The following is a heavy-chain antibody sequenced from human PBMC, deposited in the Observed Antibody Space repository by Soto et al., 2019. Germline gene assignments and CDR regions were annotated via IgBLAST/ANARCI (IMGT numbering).Heavy chain of an antibody. CDR1: GFTFSSYG. D-gene: IGHD3-22*01. Sequence: QVQLVESGGGVVQPGRSLRLSCAASGFTFSSYGMHWVRQAPGKGLEWVAFIWYDGSNKYYADSVKGRFTISRDNSKNTLYLQMNSLRAEDTAVYYCARGSGYESISAFDIWGQGTMVTVSS. CDR3: ARGSGYESISAFDI. J-gene: IGHJ3*02. V-gene: IGHV3-33*01. CDR2: IWYDGSNK.